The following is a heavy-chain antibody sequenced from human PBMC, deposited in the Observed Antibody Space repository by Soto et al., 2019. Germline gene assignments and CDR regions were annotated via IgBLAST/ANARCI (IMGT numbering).Heavy chain of an antibody. V-gene: IGHV3-11*06. D-gene: IGHD2-2*01. CDR1: GFTFSDYY. J-gene: IGHJ3*02. Sequence: LRLSCAASGFTFSDYYMSWIRQAPGKLLEWVSYISSSSSYTNYADSVKGRFTISRDNDKNSLYLQMNSLRAEDTAVYYCAGGYCRSPSCPDAFDIWGQATMVSLSS. CDR2: ISSSSSYT. CDR3: AGGYCRSPSCPDAFDI.